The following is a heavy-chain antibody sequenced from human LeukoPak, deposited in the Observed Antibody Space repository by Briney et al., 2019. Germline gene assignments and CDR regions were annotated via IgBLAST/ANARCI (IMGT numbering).Heavy chain of an antibody. CDR2: IYYSGST. CDR3: ASKKITMVRGGIDY. J-gene: IGHJ4*02. Sequence: SETLSLTCTVSGGSISSYYWSWIRQPPGKGLEWIGYIYYSGSTNYNPSLKSRVTISVDTSKNQFSLKLSSVTAADTAVYYCASKKITMVRGGIDYWGQGTLVTVSS. CDR1: GGSISSYY. D-gene: IGHD3-10*01. V-gene: IGHV4-59*12.